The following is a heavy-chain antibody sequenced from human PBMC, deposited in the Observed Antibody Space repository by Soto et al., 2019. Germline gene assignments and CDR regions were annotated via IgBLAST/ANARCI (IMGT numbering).Heavy chain of an antibody. CDR1: GGSFSGYY. CDR2: INHSGST. J-gene: IGHJ4*02. D-gene: IGHD3-3*01. V-gene: IGHV4-34*01. CDR3: ARGDFWSGYYLWYFDY. Sequence: QVQLQQWGAGLLKPSETLSLTCAVYGGSFSGYYWSWIRQPPGKGLEWIGEINHSGSTNYNPSLKSRVTISVDTSKHQFSLKLSSVTAADTAVYYCARGDFWSGYYLWYFDYWGQGTLVTVSS.